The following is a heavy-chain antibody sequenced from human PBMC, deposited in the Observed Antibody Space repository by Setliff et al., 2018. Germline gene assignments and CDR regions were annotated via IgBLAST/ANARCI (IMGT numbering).Heavy chain of an antibody. V-gene: IGHV4-30-2*01. CDR1: GSISSGGYS. Sequence: GSISSGGYSWSWIRQPPGKGLEWIGYIYHSGSTYYNPSLKSRVTISVDRSKNQFSLKLSSVTAADTAVYYCARGHYYDSSGYYFSRPDDYWGQGTLVTVSS. CDR2: IYHSGST. CDR3: ARGHYYDSSGYYFSRPDDY. J-gene: IGHJ4*02. D-gene: IGHD3-22*01.